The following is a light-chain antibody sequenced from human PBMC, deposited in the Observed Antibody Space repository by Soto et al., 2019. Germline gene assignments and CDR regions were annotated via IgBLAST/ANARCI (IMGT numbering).Light chain of an antibody. V-gene: IGKV3-20*01. CDR3: QQYGSSGT. J-gene: IGKJ1*01. CDR2: GAS. CDR1: QSISVTY. Sequence: EIVLTQSPGTLSLSPVERATLSCRASQSISVTYLAWYQQKPGQAPRLLMYGASTRATGVPARFRGSGSGTDFTLTISALQSEDFAVYYCQQYGSSGTFGQGTKVDIK.